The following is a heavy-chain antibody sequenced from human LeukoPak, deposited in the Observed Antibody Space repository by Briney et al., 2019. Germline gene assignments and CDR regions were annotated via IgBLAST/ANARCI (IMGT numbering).Heavy chain of an antibody. V-gene: IGHV3-21*04. Sequence: GGSLRLSCAASGFTFSSYSMNWVRQAPGKGLEWVSSISSSSSYIYYADSVKGRFTISRDSAKNSLYLQMNSLRAEDTAVYYCARGGKGEVGATHFFDYWGQGTLVTVSS. CDR2: ISSSSSYI. D-gene: IGHD1-26*01. CDR1: GFTFSSYS. CDR3: ARGGKGEVGATHFFDY. J-gene: IGHJ4*02.